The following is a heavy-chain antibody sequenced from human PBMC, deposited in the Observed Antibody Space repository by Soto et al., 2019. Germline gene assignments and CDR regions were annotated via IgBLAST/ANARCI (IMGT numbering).Heavy chain of an antibody. CDR2: VSYDGSQK. Sequence: QVQLVESGGGVVQPGTSLRLTCAGSGFTFSRNGMHWVRQAPGKGLEWVALVSYDGSQKYYVDSVKGRFTISRDNSENTLYLQMNSLRPEDTAVYYCGRWVGGSMSDNSGKYDSWGQGTLVTVSS. CDR1: GFTFSRNG. J-gene: IGHJ5*01. V-gene: IGHV3-30*03. CDR3: GRWVGGSMSDNSGKYDS. D-gene: IGHD3-22*01.